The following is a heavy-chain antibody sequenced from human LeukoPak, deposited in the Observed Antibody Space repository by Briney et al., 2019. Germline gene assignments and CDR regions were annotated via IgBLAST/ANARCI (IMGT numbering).Heavy chain of an antibody. V-gene: IGHV4-34*01. J-gene: IGHJ4*02. CDR3: ARGHRDYDILTGYYYNY. Sequence: SETLSLTCAVYGFSFSGYYWSWLRQPPGKGLEWFGEINHSGSTNYNPSLKSRVTISVDTSKNQFSLKLSSVTAADTAVYYCARGHRDYDILTGYYYNYWGQGTLVTVSS. CDR1: GFSFSGYY. D-gene: IGHD3-9*01. CDR2: INHSGST.